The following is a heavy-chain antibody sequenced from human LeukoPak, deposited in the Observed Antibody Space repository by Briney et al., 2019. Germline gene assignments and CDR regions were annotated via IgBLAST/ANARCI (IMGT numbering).Heavy chain of an antibody. V-gene: IGHV1-2*06. D-gene: IGHD6-13*01. Sequence: ASVKVSCKASGGTFSSYAISWVRQAPGQGLEWMGRINPNSGGTNYAQKFQGRVTMTRDTSISTAYMELSRPRSDDTAVYYCARDPRAGTFDYWGQGTLVTVSS. J-gene: IGHJ4*02. CDR3: ARDPRAGTFDY. CDR1: GGTFSSYA. CDR2: INPNSGGT.